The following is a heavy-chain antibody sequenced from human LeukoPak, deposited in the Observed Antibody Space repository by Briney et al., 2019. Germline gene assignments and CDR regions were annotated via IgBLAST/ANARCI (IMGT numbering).Heavy chain of an antibody. Sequence: EASLKVSCKASGGTFSSYAVSWVRQAPGQGLEWMGRIIPMFGTTNYAQSFQGRLTITMDKSTTTAYMEPSSLRFEDTAMYYCARGNYYDSRGYFDWGQGTLVTVSS. J-gene: IGHJ4*02. V-gene: IGHV1-69*05. CDR3: ARGNYYDSRGYFD. D-gene: IGHD3-22*01. CDR2: IIPMFGTT. CDR1: GGTFSSYA.